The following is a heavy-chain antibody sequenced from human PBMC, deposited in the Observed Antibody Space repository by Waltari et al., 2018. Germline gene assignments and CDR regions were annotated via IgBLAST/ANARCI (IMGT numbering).Heavy chain of an antibody. Sequence: QVQLVQSGAEVKKPGSSVKVSCKASGGTFSSYAISWVRQAPGNGLEWMGGIIPIFGTANYAQKFQGRVTITADESTSTAYMELSSLRSEDTAVYYCAKEAPIVVVVAATPGAPSDYWGQGTLVTVSS. V-gene: IGHV1-69*01. CDR2: IIPIFGTA. CDR3: AKEAPIVVVVAATPGAPSDY. J-gene: IGHJ4*02. CDR1: GGTFSSYA. D-gene: IGHD2-15*01.